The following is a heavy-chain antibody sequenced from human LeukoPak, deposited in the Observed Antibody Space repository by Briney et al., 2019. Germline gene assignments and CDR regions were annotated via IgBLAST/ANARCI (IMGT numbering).Heavy chain of an antibody. Sequence: PSETLSLTCTVSGGSLRSYYWSWIRQPPGKGLEWIGYIYYSGSTNYNPSLKSRVTISVDTSRNQLSLRLSSVTAADTAVYYCARDRYGYSGYDSYNWFDPWGQGTLVTVSS. J-gene: IGHJ5*02. D-gene: IGHD5-12*01. CDR3: ARDRYGYSGYDSYNWFDP. V-gene: IGHV4-59*01. CDR1: GGSLRSYY. CDR2: IYYSGST.